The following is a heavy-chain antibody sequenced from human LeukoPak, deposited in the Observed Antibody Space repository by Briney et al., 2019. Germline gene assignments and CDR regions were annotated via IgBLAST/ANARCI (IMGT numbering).Heavy chain of an antibody. CDR1: GGSISSYY. D-gene: IGHD3-10*01. CDR2: IYYSGST. Sequence: PSETLSLTCTVSGGSISSYYWSWIRQPPGKGLEWIGYIYYSGSTNYNPSLKSRVTISVDTSKNQFSLKLSSVTAADTAVYYCANNYYGSGSLDYWGQGNLVTVSS. CDR3: ANNYYGSGSLDY. J-gene: IGHJ4*02. V-gene: IGHV4-59*08.